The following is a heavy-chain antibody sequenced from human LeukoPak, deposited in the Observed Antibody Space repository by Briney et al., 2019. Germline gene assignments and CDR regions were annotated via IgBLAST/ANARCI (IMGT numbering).Heavy chain of an antibody. D-gene: IGHD6-19*01. J-gene: IGHJ6*02. Sequence: SETLSLTCTVSGGSISSYYWSCIRQPPGKGLEWIGYIYYSGSTNYNPSLKSRVTISVDTSKNQFSLKLSSVTAADTAVYYCARERGTVAGIMDVWGQGTTVTVSS. CDR3: ARERGTVAGIMDV. CDR1: GGSISSYY. V-gene: IGHV4-59*01. CDR2: IYYSGST.